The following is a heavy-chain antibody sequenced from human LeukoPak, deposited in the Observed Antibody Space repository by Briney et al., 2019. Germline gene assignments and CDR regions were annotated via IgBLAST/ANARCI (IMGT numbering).Heavy chain of an antibody. J-gene: IGHJ4*02. Sequence: GGSLRLSCAASGFTFSSPWMHWVRQAPGKGLVWVSRINSDGSATAYADSVKGRFTISRGNAENTLYLQMNSLRAEDTAVYYCVVGGSPGYWGQGTLVTVSS. CDR3: VVGGSPGY. V-gene: IGHV3-74*01. CDR2: INSDGSAT. CDR1: GFTFSSPW. D-gene: IGHD2-15*01.